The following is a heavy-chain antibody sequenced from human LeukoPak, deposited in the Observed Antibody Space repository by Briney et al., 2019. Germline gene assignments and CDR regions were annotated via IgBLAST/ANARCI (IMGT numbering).Heavy chain of an antibody. Sequence: GGSLRLSCAASGFSFSESWMTWVRHAPGKGLEWVSVIYSGGATHYADSVQGRFTISRDNSKNTLYLQMNSLRVEDTAIYYCARGGETATGPFDYWGQGTLVTVSS. J-gene: IGHJ4*02. D-gene: IGHD5-24*01. CDR1: GFSFSESW. CDR2: IYSGGAT. CDR3: ARGGETATGPFDY. V-gene: IGHV3-53*01.